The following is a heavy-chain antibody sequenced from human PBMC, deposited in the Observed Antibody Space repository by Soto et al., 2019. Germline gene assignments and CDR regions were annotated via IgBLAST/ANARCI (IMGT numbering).Heavy chain of an antibody. J-gene: IGHJ4*02. CDR2: IDPNSGGS. D-gene: IGHD3-10*01. V-gene: IGHV1-2*02. CDR1: GYTFTDLY. CDR3: ARMSVSDSGSYYRDY. Sequence: GASVKVSCKPSGYTFTDLYIHWVRQAPGLGLEWMGWIDPNSGGSRKTQKFQGSLTMTRDTSTSTVYMELSSLRSDDTAVYYCARMSVSDSGSYYRDYWGQGTLVTVSS.